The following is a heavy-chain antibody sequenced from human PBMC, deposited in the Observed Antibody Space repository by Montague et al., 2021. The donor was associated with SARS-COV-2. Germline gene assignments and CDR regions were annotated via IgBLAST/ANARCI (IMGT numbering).Heavy chain of an antibody. CDR3: ARAERGSCGDGNCYQYFFNY. J-gene: IGHJ4*02. CDR2: TYYRSEWYS. Sequence: CAISGDSVSTNSGPWNWVRLSPSRGLEWLGRTYYRSEWYSDYSVSVKSRISINPDTSKNQFSLQLNSVTPEDTAVYYCARAERGSCGDGNCYQYFFNYWGQGTLVTVSS. CDR1: GDSVSTNSGP. D-gene: IGHD2-15*01. V-gene: IGHV6-1*01.